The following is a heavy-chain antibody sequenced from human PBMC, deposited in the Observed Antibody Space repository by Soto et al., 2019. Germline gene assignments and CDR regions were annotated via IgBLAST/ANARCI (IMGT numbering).Heavy chain of an antibody. Sequence: GGSLRLSCAASGFTFSSYAMSWVRQAPGKGLEWVSAISGSGGSTYYADSVKGRFTISRDNSKNTLYLQMNSLRAEDTAVYYCAKAPHEYDSSGYYGNYWGQGTLVTVSS. J-gene: IGHJ4*02. CDR1: GFTFSSYA. CDR2: ISGSGGST. V-gene: IGHV3-23*01. D-gene: IGHD3-22*01. CDR3: AKAPHEYDSSGYYGNY.